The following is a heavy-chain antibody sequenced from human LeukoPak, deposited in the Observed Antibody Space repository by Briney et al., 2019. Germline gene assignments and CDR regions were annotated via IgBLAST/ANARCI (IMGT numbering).Heavy chain of an antibody. D-gene: IGHD6-13*01. CDR2: IYQSGST. Sequence: SETLSLTCTDSGGSISSGGYYWSWIRQPPGKGLEWIGYIYQSGSTYYTPSLESRVTISVDRSKNQFSLRLSSVTAADTAVYYCAKRVAAAGIFDYWGQGTLVTVSS. CDR1: GGSISSGGYY. J-gene: IGHJ4*02. V-gene: IGHV4-30-2*01. CDR3: AKRVAAAGIFDY.